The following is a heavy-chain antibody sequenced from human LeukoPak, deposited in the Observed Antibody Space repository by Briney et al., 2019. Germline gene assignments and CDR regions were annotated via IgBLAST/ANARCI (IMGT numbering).Heavy chain of an antibody. J-gene: IGHJ4*02. Sequence: SETLSLTCTVSGGSISSSSYYWGWIRQPPGKGLEWIGSIYYSGSTNYNPSLKSRVTISVDTSKNQFSLKLSSVTAADTAVYYCARGVVIAPQTFDYWGQGTLVTVSS. CDR1: GGSISSSSYY. V-gene: IGHV4-39*07. D-gene: IGHD2-21*01. CDR3: ARGVVIAPQTFDY. CDR2: IYYSGST.